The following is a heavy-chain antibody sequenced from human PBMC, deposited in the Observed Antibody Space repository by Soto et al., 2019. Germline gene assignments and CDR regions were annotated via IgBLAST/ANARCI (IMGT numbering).Heavy chain of an antibody. J-gene: IGHJ4*02. CDR2: ISSSSSAI. V-gene: IGHV3-48*01. D-gene: IGHD6-19*01. CDR3: ARGKQWLGDDY. Sequence: EVQLVESGGGLVQPGGSLRLSCAASGFTFSSYSMNWVRQAPGKGLEWVSYISSSSSAIYYADSVKGRFTISRDNAKNSLYLQMNSLRAEDTAVYYCARGKQWLGDDYWGQGTLVTVSS. CDR1: GFTFSSYS.